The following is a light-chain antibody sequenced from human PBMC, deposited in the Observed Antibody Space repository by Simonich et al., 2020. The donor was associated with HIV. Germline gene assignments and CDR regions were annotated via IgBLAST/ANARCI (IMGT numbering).Light chain of an antibody. CDR2: WAS. Sequence: DIVMTQSPDSLAVSLGERATINCKSSQSVLYSSNSKNYLAWYQQKPGQPPKLLIYWASTREAGVPDRFSGSGSGPDFTLTISTLQAEDVAVYYCQQYYDTPYTFGQGTKLEI. J-gene: IGKJ2*01. CDR1: QSVLYSSNSKNY. CDR3: QQYYDTPYT. V-gene: IGKV4-1*01.